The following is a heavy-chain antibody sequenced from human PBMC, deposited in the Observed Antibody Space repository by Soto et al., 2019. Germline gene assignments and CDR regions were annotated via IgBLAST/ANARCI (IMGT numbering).Heavy chain of an antibody. CDR1: IGSISSSNW. J-gene: IGHJ3*02. D-gene: IGHD6-6*01. CDR3: ARAGSDSSSSGAFDI. Sequence: QVRLQESGPGLVKPSGTLSLTCAVSIGSISSSNWWSWVRQPPGKGLEWIGEIYHSGSTNYNPSLKSRVTISVDKSKNQFSLKLSSVTAADTAVYYCARAGSDSSSSGAFDIWGQGTMVTVSS. CDR2: IYHSGST. V-gene: IGHV4-4*02.